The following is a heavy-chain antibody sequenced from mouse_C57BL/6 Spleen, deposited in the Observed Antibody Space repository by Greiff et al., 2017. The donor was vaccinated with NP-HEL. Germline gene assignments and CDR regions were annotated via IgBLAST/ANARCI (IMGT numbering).Heavy chain of an antibody. J-gene: IGHJ1*03. D-gene: IGHD1-1*01. CDR2: IRNKANGYTT. CDR1: GFTFTDYY. V-gene: IGHV7-3*01. CDR3: ARSPITTVVVDWYFDV. Sequence: EVNVVESGGGLVQPGGSLSLSCAASGFTFTDYYMSWVRQPPGKALEWLGFIRNKANGYTTEYSASVKGRFTISRDNSQSILYLQMYALSAEDSSTYSCARSPITTVVVDWYFDVWGTGTTVTVSS.